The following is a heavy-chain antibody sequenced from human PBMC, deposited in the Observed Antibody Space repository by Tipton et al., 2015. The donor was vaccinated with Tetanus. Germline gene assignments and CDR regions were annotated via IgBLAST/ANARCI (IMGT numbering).Heavy chain of an antibody. CDR1: GGSISSSSYY. CDR3: ARGEDAYKTVNY. Sequence: TLSLTCTVSGGSISSSSYYWGWIRPPPGKGLEWIGSIYYSGSTYYNPSLKSRVTISVDTSKNQFSLKLTSLTAADTAVYFCARGEDAYKTVNYWGQGSLVTVSS. D-gene: IGHD5-24*01. CDR2: IYYSGST. J-gene: IGHJ4*02. V-gene: IGHV4-39*01.